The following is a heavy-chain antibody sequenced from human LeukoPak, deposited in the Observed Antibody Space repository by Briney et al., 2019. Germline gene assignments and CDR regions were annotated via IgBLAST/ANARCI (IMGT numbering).Heavy chain of an antibody. CDR1: GGSISSYY. CDR3: ARNLIAAAGMASAL. V-gene: IGHV4-59*01. Sequence: KASETLSLTCTVSGGSISSYYWSWIRQPPGKGLEWIGYIYYSGSTNYNPSLKSRVTISVDTSKNQFSLKLSSVTAADTAVYYCARNLIAAAGMASALWGQGTLVTVSS. J-gene: IGHJ4*02. D-gene: IGHD6-13*01. CDR2: IYYSGST.